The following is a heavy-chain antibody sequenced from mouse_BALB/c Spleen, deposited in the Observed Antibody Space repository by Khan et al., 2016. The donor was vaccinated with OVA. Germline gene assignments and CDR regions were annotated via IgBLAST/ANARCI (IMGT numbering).Heavy chain of an antibody. CDR1: GFSLTSYG. CDR3: AKFTPDYYSMDY. V-gene: IGHV2-3*01. J-gene: IGHJ4*01. Sequence: QIQLVQSGPGLVAPSQSLSITCTVSGFSLTSYGVSWVRQSPGKGLEWLGVIWGDGSTNYHSTLISRLIISKDNSKSQVFLKLTGLQTDDTATYYCAKFTPDYYSMDYWGQGTSVTVSS. CDR2: IWGDGST. D-gene: IGHD1-1*01.